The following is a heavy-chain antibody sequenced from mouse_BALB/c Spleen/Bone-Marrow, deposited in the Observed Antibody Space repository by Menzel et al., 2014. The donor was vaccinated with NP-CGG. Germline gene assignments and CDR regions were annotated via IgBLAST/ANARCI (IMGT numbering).Heavy chain of an antibody. V-gene: IGHV14-3*02. CDR3: ARFAVDY. CDR1: GFNIKDTY. CDR2: IDPANGNT. Sequence: EVKLVESGAELVKPGASVKLSCTASGFNIKDTYMHWVKQRPEQGLEWIGRIDPANGNTKYDPKFQGKATITAVTSSNTAYLQLSSLTSEDTAVYYCARFAVDYWGQGTTLTVSS. J-gene: IGHJ2*01.